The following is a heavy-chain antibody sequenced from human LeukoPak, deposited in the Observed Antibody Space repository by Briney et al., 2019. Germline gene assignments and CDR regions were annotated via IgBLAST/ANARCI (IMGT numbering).Heavy chain of an antibody. V-gene: IGHV3-21*01. CDR3: ARDVPAARDYYYGMDV. J-gene: IGHJ6*02. Sequence: GGSLRLSCAASGFTFSSYSMNWVRQAPGKGLEWVSSISSSSSYIYYADSVKGRFTISRDNAKNSLYLQMNSLRAEDTAVYYCARDVPAARDYYYGMDVWGQGTTVTVSS. CDR1: GFTFSSYS. CDR2: ISSSSSYI. D-gene: IGHD2-2*01.